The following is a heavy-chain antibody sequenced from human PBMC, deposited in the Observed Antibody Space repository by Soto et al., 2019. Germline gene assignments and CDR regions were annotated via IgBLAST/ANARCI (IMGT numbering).Heavy chain of an antibody. D-gene: IGHD3-9*01. Sequence: PGGSLRLSCAASGFTFSNYAMSWVRQAPGKGLEWVSAIKTSGGTTYYADSVKGRFTVSRDDSKNTLHLQMNSLRAEDTAVYYCAKGRGLSDNSRRYWGQGTLVTVSS. J-gene: IGHJ4*02. V-gene: IGHV3-23*01. CDR3: AKGRGLSDNSRRY. CDR2: IKTSGGTT. CDR1: GFTFSNYA.